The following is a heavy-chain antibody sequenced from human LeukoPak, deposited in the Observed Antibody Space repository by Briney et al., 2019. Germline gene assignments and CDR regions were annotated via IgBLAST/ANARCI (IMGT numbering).Heavy chain of an antibody. V-gene: IGHV3-23*01. CDR1: GFTFSSSG. Sequence: GGSLRLSCAASGFTFSSSGMIWVRQAPGKGLEWVSAISGTGDRTYHADSVKGRFTISRDNSKNTLYLQMNSLRAEDTAVYYCAKDLMTTRDYLAGDAFDIWGQGTMVTVSS. CDR2: ISGTGDRT. CDR3: AKDLMTTRDYLAGDAFDI. D-gene: IGHD2/OR15-2a*01. J-gene: IGHJ3*02.